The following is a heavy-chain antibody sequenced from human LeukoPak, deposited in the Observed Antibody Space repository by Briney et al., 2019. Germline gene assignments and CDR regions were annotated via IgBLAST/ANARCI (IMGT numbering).Heavy chain of an antibody. CDR1: GFTFGDTW. CDR2: IKQDGSEK. V-gene: IGHV3-7*03. CDR3: ATSYDMGWLIGY. J-gene: IGHJ4*02. D-gene: IGHD3/OR15-3a*01. Sequence: GGTLRLSCAVSGFTFGDTWMNWVRQVPGKGLEWVDNIKQDGSEKFYVASVKGRFTISRDNGKSSLYLQMNSLRAEDTALYYCATSYDMGWLIGYWGQGTLVTVSS.